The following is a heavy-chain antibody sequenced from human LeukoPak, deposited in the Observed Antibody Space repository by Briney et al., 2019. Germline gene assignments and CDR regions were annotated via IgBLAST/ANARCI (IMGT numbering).Heavy chain of an antibody. J-gene: IGHJ4*02. CDR3: ARDNYDSSGYYFD. CDR1: GFTFSSCR. D-gene: IGHD3-22*01. Sequence: GGSLILSCAASGFTFSSCRMTWVRQAPGKGLEWVSYISSSGSTTHYADSVKGRFTISRDNAKNSLYLQMNSLRAEDTAVYYCARDNYDSSGYYFDWGQGSLVRVSS. CDR2: ISSSGSTT. V-gene: IGHV3-48*04.